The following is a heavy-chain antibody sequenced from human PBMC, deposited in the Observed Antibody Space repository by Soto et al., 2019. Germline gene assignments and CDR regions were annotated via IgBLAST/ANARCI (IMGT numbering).Heavy chain of an antibody. CDR3: ARQGGFFDDF. Sequence: QVQLQESGPGLVQPSETLSLTCDVFGASISSNHWWGWVRQPPGKGLEWIGESDLSGNTNYNPSLKSRVTVSVDKSKNQFSLKLTSVTAADTAVYYCARQGGFFDDFLGQGTLVTVSS. CDR2: SDLSGNT. J-gene: IGHJ4*02. CDR1: GASISSNHW. V-gene: IGHV4-4*02. D-gene: IGHD3-16*01.